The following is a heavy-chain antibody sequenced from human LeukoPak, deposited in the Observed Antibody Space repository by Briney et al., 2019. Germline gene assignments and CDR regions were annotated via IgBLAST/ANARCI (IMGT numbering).Heavy chain of an antibody. J-gene: IGHJ4*02. CDR1: GGSISSSSYY. V-gene: IGHV4-39*01. CDR3: ARVLVPGDGPAFDY. D-gene: IGHD2-8*02. Sequence: NPSETLSLTCTVSGGSISSSSYYWGWIRQPPGKGLEWIGSIYYSGSTYYNPSLKSRVTISVDTSKNQFSLKLSSVTAADTAVYYCARVLVPGDGPAFDYWGQGTLVTVSS. CDR2: IYYSGST.